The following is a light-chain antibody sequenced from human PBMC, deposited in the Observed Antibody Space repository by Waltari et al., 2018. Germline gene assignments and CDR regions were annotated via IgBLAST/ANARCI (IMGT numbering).Light chain of an antibody. CDR2: YDD. V-gene: IGLV1-36*01. Sequence: QSVLTQPPSVSESPGQRVSISCSGSTSNIGNNAVNWYPHVPGRAPKLVIYYDDLLFSGVSDRFSGSKSGTSASLAISGLQSEDEGDYYCSAWDDSLNGVVFGGGTKLTVL. CDR1: TSNIGNNA. J-gene: IGLJ2*01. CDR3: SAWDDSLNGVV.